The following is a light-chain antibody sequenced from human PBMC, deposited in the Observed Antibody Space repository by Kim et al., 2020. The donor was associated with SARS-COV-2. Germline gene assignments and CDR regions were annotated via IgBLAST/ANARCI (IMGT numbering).Light chain of an antibody. V-gene: IGLV2-14*03. CDR2: DVS. Sequence: QSALTQPASVSGSPGQSITISCIGTSSDVGGYNSVSWYQHHPGKAPKLMIYDVSKWPSGVSNRFSGSKSGNTASLTISGLQAEDEADYYCSSYTSSSTLGFGGGTKLTVL. CDR3: SSYTSSSTLG. J-gene: IGLJ3*02. CDR1: SSDVGGYNS.